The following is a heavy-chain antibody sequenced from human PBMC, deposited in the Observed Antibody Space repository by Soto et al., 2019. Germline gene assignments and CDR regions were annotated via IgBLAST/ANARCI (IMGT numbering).Heavy chain of an antibody. CDR2: IIPILGIA. V-gene: IGHV1-69*04. D-gene: IGHD4-17*01. Sequence: VKVSCKASGGTFSSYTISWVRQAPGQGLEWMGRIIPILGIANYAQKFQGRVTITADKSTSTAYMELSSLRSEDTAVYYCARDQTTVPEHYYYYYMDVWGKGTTVTVSS. CDR3: ARDQTTVPEHYYYYYMDV. CDR1: GGTFSSYT. J-gene: IGHJ6*03.